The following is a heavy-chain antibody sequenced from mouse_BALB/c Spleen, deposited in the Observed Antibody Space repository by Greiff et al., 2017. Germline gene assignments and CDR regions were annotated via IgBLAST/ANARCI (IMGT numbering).Heavy chain of an antibody. V-gene: IGHV14-1*02. CDR2: IDPENGNT. CDR3: AREWSGFAY. Sequence: VQLKQSGAELVRPGALVKLSCKASGFNIKDYYMHWVKQRPEQGLEWIGWIDPENGNTIYDPKFQGKASITADTSSNTAYLQLSSLTSEDTAVYYCAREWSGFAYWGQGTLVTVSA. J-gene: IGHJ3*01. D-gene: IGHD1-1*02. CDR1: GFNIKDYY.